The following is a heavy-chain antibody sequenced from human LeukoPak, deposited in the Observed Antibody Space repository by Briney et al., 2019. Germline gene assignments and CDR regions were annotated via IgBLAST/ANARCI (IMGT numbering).Heavy chain of an antibody. CDR1: GYTFTSYG. CDR2: INPNSGGT. J-gene: IGHJ6*03. CDR3: ARGASCSSTSCYTYYYYYMDV. Sequence: ASVKVSCKASGYTFTSYGISWVRQAPGQGLEWMGWINPNSGGTNYAQKFQGRVTMTRDTSISTAYMELSSLRSDDTAVYYCARGASCSSTSCYTYYYYYMDVWGKGTTVTVSS. V-gene: IGHV1-2*02. D-gene: IGHD2-2*01.